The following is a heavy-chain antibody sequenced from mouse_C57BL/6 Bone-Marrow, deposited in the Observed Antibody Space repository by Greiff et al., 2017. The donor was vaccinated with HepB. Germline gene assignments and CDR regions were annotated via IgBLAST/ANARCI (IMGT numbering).Heavy chain of an antibody. V-gene: IGHV1-54*01. J-gene: IGHJ1*03. Sequence: QVQLKQSGAELVRPGTSVKVSCKASGYAFTNYLIEWVKQRPGQGLEWIGVINPGSGGTNYNEKFKGKATLTADKSSSTAYMQLSSLTSEDSAVYFCARPLYGSSYWYFDVWGTGTTVTVSS. CDR1: GYAFTNYL. D-gene: IGHD1-1*01. CDR2: INPGSGGT. CDR3: ARPLYGSSYWYFDV.